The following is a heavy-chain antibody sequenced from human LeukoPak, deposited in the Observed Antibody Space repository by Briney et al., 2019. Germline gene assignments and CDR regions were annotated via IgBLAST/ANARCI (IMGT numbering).Heavy chain of an antibody. V-gene: IGHV3-48*04. Sequence: GGSLRLSCAASGFTFSSYSMNWVRQTPEKGLEWVAYITGSSSTIYYADAVKGRFTISRDNAKRSLFLQMTTLRVEDTAVYYCARDVGWGQGTLVTVSS. J-gene: IGHJ4*02. CDR1: GFTFSSYS. CDR3: ARDVG. CDR2: ITGSSSTI. D-gene: IGHD2-15*01.